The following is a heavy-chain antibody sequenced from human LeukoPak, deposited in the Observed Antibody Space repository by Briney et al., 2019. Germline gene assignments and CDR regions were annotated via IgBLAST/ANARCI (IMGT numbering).Heavy chain of an antibody. D-gene: IGHD6-13*01. CDR2: IKQDGSEK. CDR3: ARERYSSSWFDY. V-gene: IGHV3-7*01. J-gene: IGHJ4*02. Sequence: PGGSLRLSCAASGFTFGSYWMSWVRQAPGKGLEWVANIKQDGSEKYYVDSVKGRFTISRDNAKNSLYLQMNSLRAEDTAVYYCARERYSSSWFDYWGQGTLVTVSS. CDR1: GFTFGSYW.